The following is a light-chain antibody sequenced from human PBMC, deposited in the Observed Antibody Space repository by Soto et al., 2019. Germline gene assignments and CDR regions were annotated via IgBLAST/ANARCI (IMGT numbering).Light chain of an antibody. Sequence: QSALTQPRSVSGSPGQSVTISCTGTSSDVGGYNYVSWYQQHPGKAPKLMIYDVSNRPSGVPDRFSGSKSGNTASLTISGLQAEDEADYYCCSYAGRYFNYVFGTGTKLTVL. J-gene: IGLJ1*01. V-gene: IGLV2-11*01. CDR1: SSDVGGYNY. CDR2: DVS. CDR3: CSYAGRYFNYV.